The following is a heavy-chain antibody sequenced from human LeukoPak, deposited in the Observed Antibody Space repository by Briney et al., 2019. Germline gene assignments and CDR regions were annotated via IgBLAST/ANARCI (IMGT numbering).Heavy chain of an antibody. CDR1: GFTFSSYA. CDR3: AKNICSGSYYKLYGMGV. CDR2: ISGSGGST. Sequence: GGSLRLSCAASGFTFSSYAMSWVRQAPGKGLEWVSAISGSGGSTYYADSVKGRFTISRDNSKSTLYLQMNSLRAEDTAVYYCAKNICSGSYYKLYGMGVWGQGTKVTVSS. D-gene: IGHD3-10*02. V-gene: IGHV3-23*01. J-gene: IGHJ6*02.